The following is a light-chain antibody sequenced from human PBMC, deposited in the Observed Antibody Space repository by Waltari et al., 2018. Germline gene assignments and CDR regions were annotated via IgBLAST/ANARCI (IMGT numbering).Light chain of an antibody. Sequence: QSALTQPASVSGSPGQSVTISCTETASDVGTYKSVSWYQQHPGKAPKLILSGGSSRFSGSQSGNPASLTIAGLQAEDEAHYYCCSYAGSGPWVFGGGTKLTVL. CDR1: ASDVGTYKS. J-gene: IGLJ3*02. CDR2: GGS. CDR3: CSYAGSGPWV. V-gene: IGLV2-23*01.